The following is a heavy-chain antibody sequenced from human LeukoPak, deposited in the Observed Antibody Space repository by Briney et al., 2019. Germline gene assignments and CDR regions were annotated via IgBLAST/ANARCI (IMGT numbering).Heavy chain of an antibody. Sequence: SVKVSCKASGYTFTGYYMHWVRQAPGQGLEWMGWINPNSGGTNYAQKFQGRVTMTRDASISTAYMELSRLRSDDTAVYYCARDGAARPEYDYWGQGTLVTVSS. J-gene: IGHJ4*02. V-gene: IGHV1-2*02. CDR1: GYTFTGYY. CDR2: INPNSGGT. D-gene: IGHD6-6*01. CDR3: ARDGAARPEYDY.